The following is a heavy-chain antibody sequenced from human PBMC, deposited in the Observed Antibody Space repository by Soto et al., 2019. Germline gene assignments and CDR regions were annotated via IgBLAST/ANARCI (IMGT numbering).Heavy chain of an antibody. Sequence: EVQLVESGGGLVKPGGSLRLSCAASGFTFSSYSMNWVRQAPGKGLEWVSSISSSSSYIYYADSVKGGFTISRDNAEDSRYLQMNRRRAEDTAVYYCARVLNGGFDPWGQGTLVTVSS. CDR1: GFTFSSYS. V-gene: IGHV3-21*01. CDR2: ISSSSSYI. J-gene: IGHJ5*02. D-gene: IGHD1-1*01. CDR3: ARVLNGGFDP.